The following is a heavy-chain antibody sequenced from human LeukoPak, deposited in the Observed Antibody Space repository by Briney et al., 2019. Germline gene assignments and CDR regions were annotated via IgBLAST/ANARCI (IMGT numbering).Heavy chain of an antibody. D-gene: IGHD6-13*01. J-gene: IGHJ4*02. V-gene: IGHV3-64D*06. Sequence: GGSLRLSCSASGFTFSSYAMHWVRQAPGKGLEYVSAISSNGGSTCYADSVKGRFTISRDNSKNTLYLQMSSLRAEDTAVYYCVKGGYSSSWQTTSPSDYWGQGTLVTVSS. CDR1: GFTFSSYA. CDR3: VKGGYSSSWQTTSPSDY. CDR2: ISSNGGST.